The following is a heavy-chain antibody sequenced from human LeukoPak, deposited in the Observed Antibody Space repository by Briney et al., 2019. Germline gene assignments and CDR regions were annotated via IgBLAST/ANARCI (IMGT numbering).Heavy chain of an antibody. CDR1: GGSFSGFY. CDR2: INSSGST. CDR3: ARGLGSIAAAVYFDY. D-gene: IGHD6-13*01. V-gene: IGHV4-34*01. J-gene: IGHJ4*02. Sequence: SETLSLTCTVSGGSFSGFYWSWIRQPPGKGLEWIGEINSSGSTNYNPSLKSRVTMSVDTSKNQFSLKLSSLTAADTAVYYCARGLGSIAAAVYFDYWGPGTLVTVSS.